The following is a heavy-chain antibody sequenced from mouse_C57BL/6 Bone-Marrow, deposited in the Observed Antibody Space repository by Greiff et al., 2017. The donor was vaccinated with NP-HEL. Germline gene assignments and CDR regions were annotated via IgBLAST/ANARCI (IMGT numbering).Heavy chain of an antibody. Sequence: EVQLVESGGDLVKPGGSLKLSCAASGFTFSSYGMSWVRQTPDKRLEWVATISSGGSYTYYPDSVKGRFTISRDNAKNTLYLQMSSLKSEDTAKYDCEKHYCSNYFDYGGQGTTLTVSS. CDR1: GFTFSSYG. CDR2: ISSGGSYT. CDR3: EKHYCSNYFDY. D-gene: IGHD1-1*01. V-gene: IGHV5-6*01. J-gene: IGHJ2*01.